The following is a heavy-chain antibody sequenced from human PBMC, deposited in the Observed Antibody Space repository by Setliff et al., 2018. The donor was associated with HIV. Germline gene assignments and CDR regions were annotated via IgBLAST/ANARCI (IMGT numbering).Heavy chain of an antibody. Sequence: PGGSLRLSCAASGFTFNSYGMHWVRQAPGKGLEWVALIWYDASKKEYADSVKGRFNILRDDSKKTVDLQMNSLRADDTAVYYCVKDVVKFWSGSGALDFWGSGTLVTVSS. V-gene: IGHV3-33*06. CDR3: VKDVVKFWSGSGALDF. J-gene: IGHJ4*02. CDR2: IWYDASKK. CDR1: GFTFNSYG. D-gene: IGHD3-3*01.